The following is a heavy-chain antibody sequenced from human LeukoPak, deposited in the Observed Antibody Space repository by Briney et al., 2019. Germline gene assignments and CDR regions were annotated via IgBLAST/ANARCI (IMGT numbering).Heavy chain of an antibody. J-gene: IGHJ4*02. V-gene: IGHV5-51*01. CDR2: IYPRDSDT. D-gene: IGHD3-10*01. CDR1: GYTFTHQW. CDR3: ARHSDVIGAI. Sequence: GESLKISCKASGYTFTHQWIGWVRQKSGSGLEWMGIIYPRDSDTRYSPSFQGHVTISADTSINTAYLEWSRLEASDTGIYHCARHSDVIGAIWGQGTLVTVSS.